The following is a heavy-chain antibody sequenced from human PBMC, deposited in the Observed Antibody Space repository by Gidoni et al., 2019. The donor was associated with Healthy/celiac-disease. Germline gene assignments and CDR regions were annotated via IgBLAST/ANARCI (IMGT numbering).Heavy chain of an antibody. J-gene: IGHJ3*02. D-gene: IGHD6-19*01. Sequence: QVQLVQSGAEVKKPGASVKVSCKASDYTSTSYGISWVRQAPGPGLEWMGWISAYNGHTNYAQKLQGRVTMTTDTSTSTAYMELRILISDLTAVYYCARDYGSLRQWPDAFDIWGQGTMVTVSS. V-gene: IGHV1-18*01. CDR1: DYTSTSYG. CDR3: ARDYGSLRQWPDAFDI. CDR2: ISAYNGHT.